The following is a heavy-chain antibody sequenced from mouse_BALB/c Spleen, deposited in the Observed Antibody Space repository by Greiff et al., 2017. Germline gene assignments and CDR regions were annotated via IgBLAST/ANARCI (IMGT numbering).Heavy chain of an antibody. D-gene: IGHD2-4*01. V-gene: IGHV5-9-4*01. J-gene: IGHJ3*01. CDR3: ANYDYDVGFAY. CDR2: ISSGGSYT. Sequence: EVQLQESGGGLVKPGGSLKLSCAASGFTFSSYAMSWVRQSPEKRLEWVAEISSGGSYTYYPDTVTGRFTISRDNAKNTLYLEMSSLRSEDTAMYYCANYDYDVGFAYWGQGTLVTVSA. CDR1: GFTFSSYA.